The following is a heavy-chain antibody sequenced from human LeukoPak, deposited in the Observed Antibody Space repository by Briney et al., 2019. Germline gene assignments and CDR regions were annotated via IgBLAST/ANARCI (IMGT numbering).Heavy chain of an antibody. J-gene: IGHJ6*03. CDR1: GLTFSSSG. V-gene: IGHV3-30*02. Sequence: GGSLRLSCAAPGLTFSSSGMHWVRQGPGKGLGWVAFIRYDGSNKYYADSVKGRFIISRDNSKNTMYLQMNNLRAEDTAAYYCAKDPQDSSSSPYYYYYMDVWGKGTTVTVAS. D-gene: IGHD6-6*01. CDR2: IRYDGSNK. CDR3: AKDPQDSSSSPYYYYYMDV.